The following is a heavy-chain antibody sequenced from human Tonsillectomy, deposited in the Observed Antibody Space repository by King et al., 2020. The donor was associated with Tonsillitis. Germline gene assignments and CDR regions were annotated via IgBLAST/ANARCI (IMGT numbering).Heavy chain of an antibody. V-gene: IGHV4-30-4*01. J-gene: IGHJ3*02. D-gene: IGHD6-13*01. CDR1: GGSIRNADYY. CDR3: ARDPSGYNGAFEI. CDR2: IYYSGTT. Sequence: VQLQESGPGLVKPSQTLSLTCTVSGGSIRNADYYWNWIRQSPGKGLEWIGYIYYSGTTYSNPSLKSRVTISLDTSKNDFSLSLSSVTAADTAVYYCARDPSGYNGAFEIWGQGTTVTVSS.